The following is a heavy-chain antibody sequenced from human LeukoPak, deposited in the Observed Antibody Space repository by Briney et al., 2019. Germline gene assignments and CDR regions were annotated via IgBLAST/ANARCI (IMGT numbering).Heavy chain of an antibody. J-gene: IGHJ4*02. CDR1: GFTFSNYA. Sequence: PGWSLRLSCSVSGFTFSNYAMHWVRQAPGKGLEYVSGISSNGGRTYYADSVKGRFTISRDNSKNTMYVQMSTLRVEDTAVYYCVKDPHSSGRYYFDYWGQGTLVTVSS. CDR3: VKDPHSSGRYYFDY. CDR2: ISSNGGRT. D-gene: IGHD6-19*01. V-gene: IGHV3-64*05.